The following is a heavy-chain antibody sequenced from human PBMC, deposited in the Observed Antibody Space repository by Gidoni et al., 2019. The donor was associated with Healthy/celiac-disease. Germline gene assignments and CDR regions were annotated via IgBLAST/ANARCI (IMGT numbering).Heavy chain of an antibody. D-gene: IGHD5-18*01. CDR1: GFPVSGSA. Sequence: EVQLVESGGGLVQPGGSLKLSCAAPGFPVSGSAMHWVRQASGKGLEWVGRIRSKANSYATAYAASVKGRFTISRDDSKNTAYLQMNSLKTEDTAVYYCTSHHTATYYYYGMDVWGQGTTVTVSS. V-gene: IGHV3-73*02. CDR3: TSHHTATYYYYGMDV. J-gene: IGHJ6*02. CDR2: IRSKANSYAT.